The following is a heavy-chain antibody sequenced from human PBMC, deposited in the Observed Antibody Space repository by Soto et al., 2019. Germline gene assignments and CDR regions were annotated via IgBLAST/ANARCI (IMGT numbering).Heavy chain of an antibody. V-gene: IGHV3-7*01. J-gene: IGHJ4*02. CDR1: GFTFGNYW. D-gene: IGHD3-3*01. CDR3: ARDWSPFDL. Sequence: GGSLRLSCAASGFTFGNYWMTWVRQAPGKGLEWVANIKQDGSRKDYVDSVKGRFTVSRDNAKNSLYLQMDSLSAGDTAMYYCARDWSPFDLWGKGSLVTVSS. CDR2: IKQDGSRK.